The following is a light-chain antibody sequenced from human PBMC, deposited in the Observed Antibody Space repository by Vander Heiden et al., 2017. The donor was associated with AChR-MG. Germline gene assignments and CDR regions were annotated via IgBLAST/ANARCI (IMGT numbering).Light chain of an antibody. CDR1: QSVSSNY. J-gene: IGKJ1*01. V-gene: IGKV3-20*01. Sequence: EIVLTQSPGTLSLSPGERATLSCGASQSVSSNYLAWYQQKPGRAPRLLIYGASSRATGIPDRVSGSGSGTDFTLTINRLEPEDFAVYYCQQYGTSPQTFGQGTKVEIK. CDR3: QQYGTSPQT. CDR2: GAS.